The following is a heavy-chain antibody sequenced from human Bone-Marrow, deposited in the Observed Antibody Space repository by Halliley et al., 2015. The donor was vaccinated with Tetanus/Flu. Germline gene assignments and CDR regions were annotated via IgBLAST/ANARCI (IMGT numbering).Heavy chain of an antibody. CDR2: MFHSGSI. CDR3: AMGGITFYGMDV. Sequence: TLSLTCTVSGDSISSSKWWNWVRQPPGKGLEWIGEMFHSGSINYNPSLKSRATISIDKSKNQFSLRLTSVTAADTAVYYCAMGGITFYGMDVWGHGTTVTV. CDR1: GDSISSSKW. V-gene: IGHV4-4*02. J-gene: IGHJ6*02. D-gene: IGHD1-1*01.